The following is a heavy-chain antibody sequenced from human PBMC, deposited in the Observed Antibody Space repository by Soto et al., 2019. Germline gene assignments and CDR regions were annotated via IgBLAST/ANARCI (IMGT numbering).Heavy chain of an antibody. J-gene: IGHJ4*02. CDR1: GGTFGSYA. Sequence: QVQLVQSGAEVKKPGASVKVSCKASGGTFGSYAFSWVRQAPGQGLEWMGGIIPVSGAAHYAQTFQGRVTITADETTSTAYMELSSLRSQDTAVYYCARAVGCRSTSCTLDYWGQGTRVIVSS. CDR2: IIPVSGAA. CDR3: ARAVGCRSTSCTLDY. V-gene: IGHV1-69*01. D-gene: IGHD2-2*01.